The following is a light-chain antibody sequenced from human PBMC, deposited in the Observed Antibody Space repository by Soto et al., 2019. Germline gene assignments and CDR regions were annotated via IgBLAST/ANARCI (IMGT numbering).Light chain of an antibody. CDR3: QQYGSSPWT. V-gene: IGKV3-20*01. Sequence: IVVTQSPGTLSLSPGESANLSCRASQRVSGTSLAWYPHTPGQGPRLLIYAASGRAACVPDRFSGSGSGKDFSITISRLVPEDFAVYYCQQYGSSPWTFGQGSKVDIK. CDR2: AAS. CDR1: QRVSGTS. J-gene: IGKJ1*01.